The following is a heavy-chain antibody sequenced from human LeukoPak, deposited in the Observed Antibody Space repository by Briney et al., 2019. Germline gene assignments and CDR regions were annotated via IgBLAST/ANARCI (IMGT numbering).Heavy chain of an antibody. V-gene: IGHV1-24*01. J-gene: IGHJ4*02. D-gene: IGHD3-10*01. Sequence: GASVKVSCKVSGYTLTELSMHWVRQAPGKGLEWMGGFDPEDGETIYAQKFQGRVTMTEDTSTDTAYMELSSLRSEDTAVYYCARDSKWFGELFPDYWGQGTLVTVSS. CDR2: FDPEDGET. CDR3: ARDSKWFGELFPDY. CDR1: GYTLTELS.